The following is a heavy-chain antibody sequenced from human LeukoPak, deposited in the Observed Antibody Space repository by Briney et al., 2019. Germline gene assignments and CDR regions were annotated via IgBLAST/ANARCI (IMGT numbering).Heavy chain of an antibody. J-gene: IGHJ6*03. Sequence: ASVKVSCKASGYTFTGYYMHWVRQAPGQGLEWMGWINPNSGDTKYAQKFQGRVTMTRDTSNNTVYMDLTRLIFDDTAMYYCARDGVFRVEVGDVYYYYMDVWGKGTTVIISS. CDR3: ARDGVFRVEVGDVYYYYMDV. D-gene: IGHD1-14*01. CDR1: GYTFTGYY. V-gene: IGHV1-2*02. CDR2: INPNSGDT.